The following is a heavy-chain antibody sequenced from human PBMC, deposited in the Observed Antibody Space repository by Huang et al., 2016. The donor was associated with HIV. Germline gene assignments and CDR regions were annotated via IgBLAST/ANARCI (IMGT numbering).Heavy chain of an antibody. Sequence: QVQLQESGPGLVKPSQTLSLTCPVSGDSIRSGGYYWTWIRQSPAKGLEWIGYIYYSGSSDYNPSLKSRVSISIDAFKNRVSLKLKSVTVADTAVYYCARAPATHSVFFYWGQGTLVTVSA. V-gene: IGHV4-30-4*08. J-gene: IGHJ4*02. CDR3: ARAPATHSVFFY. CDR1: GDSIRSGGYY. CDR2: IYYSGSS. D-gene: IGHD3-3*01.